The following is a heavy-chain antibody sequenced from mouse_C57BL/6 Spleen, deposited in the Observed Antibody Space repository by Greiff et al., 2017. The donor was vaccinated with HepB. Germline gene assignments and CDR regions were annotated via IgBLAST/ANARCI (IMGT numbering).Heavy chain of an antibody. Sequence: DVKLVESGGDLVKPGGSLKLSCAASGFTFSSYGMSWVRQTPDKRLEWVATISSGGSYTYYPDSVKGRFTISRDNAKNTLYLQMSSLKSEDTAMYYCARQGNWDERAFAYWGQGTLVTVSA. V-gene: IGHV5-6*02. CDR2: ISSGGSYT. D-gene: IGHD4-1*01. J-gene: IGHJ3*01. CDR3: ARQGNWDERAFAY. CDR1: GFTFSSYG.